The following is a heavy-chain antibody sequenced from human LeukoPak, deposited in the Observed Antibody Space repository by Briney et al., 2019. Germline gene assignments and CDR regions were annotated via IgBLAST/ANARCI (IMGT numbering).Heavy chain of an antibody. V-gene: IGHV3-7*01. CDR1: GFTLSSHW. J-gene: IGHJ4*02. CDR2: INQDGSAK. Sequence: PGGSLRLSCVASGFTLSSHWMSWVRQAPGKGLEWVANINQDGSAKYFVDSVKGRFTISRDNAKNSMYLQMNSLRAEDTAVYYCARWEIRGTAHKFDYWGQGTLVTVSS. CDR3: ARWEIRGTAHKFDY. D-gene: IGHD1-7*01.